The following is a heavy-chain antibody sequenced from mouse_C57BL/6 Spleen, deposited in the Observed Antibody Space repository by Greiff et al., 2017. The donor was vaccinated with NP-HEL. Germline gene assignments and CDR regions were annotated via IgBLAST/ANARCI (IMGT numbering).Heavy chain of an antibody. CDR1: GFNIKDDY. D-gene: IGHD2-5*01. Sequence: EVQLQQSGAELVRPGASVKLSCTASGFNIKDDYMHWVKQRPEQGLEWIGWIDPENGDTEYASKFQGKATITADKSSNTAYLQLSSLTSEDTAVYYCTRSNPNAMDYWGQGTSVTVSS. J-gene: IGHJ4*01. V-gene: IGHV14-4*01. CDR3: TRSNPNAMDY. CDR2: IDPENGDT.